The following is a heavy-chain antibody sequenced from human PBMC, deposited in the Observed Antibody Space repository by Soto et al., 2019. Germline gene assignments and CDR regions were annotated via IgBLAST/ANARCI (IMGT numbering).Heavy chain of an antibody. CDR3: AHRXSRMFAFDI. D-gene: IGHD3-10*02. V-gene: IGHV2-5*02. CDR2: IYWDDDK. J-gene: IGHJ3*02. Sequence: PSLVNPTQTLTLTCTFSGFSLTTVGMGVGWIRQPPGKALDWLGIIYWDDDKRYSPSLNGRVTFIKDTSKNQVVLTMTNMDPVDTATYYCAHRXSRMFAFDIWGQGTLVTVSS. CDR1: GFSLTTVGMG.